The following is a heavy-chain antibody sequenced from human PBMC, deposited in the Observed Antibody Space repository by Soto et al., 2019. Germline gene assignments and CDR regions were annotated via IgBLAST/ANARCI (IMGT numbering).Heavy chain of an antibody. Sequence: QVQLQESGPGLVKPSETLSLTCTVSGGSISSYYWSWIRQPPGKGLELIGYIYYSGSTNYNPSLKSRVTISVDTSKHQFSLKLSSVTAADTAVYYCARGHSGGWIDAFDIWGQGTMVTVSS. V-gene: IGHV4-59*01. CDR2: IYYSGST. D-gene: IGHD6-19*01. CDR1: GGSISSYY. J-gene: IGHJ3*02. CDR3: ARGHSGGWIDAFDI.